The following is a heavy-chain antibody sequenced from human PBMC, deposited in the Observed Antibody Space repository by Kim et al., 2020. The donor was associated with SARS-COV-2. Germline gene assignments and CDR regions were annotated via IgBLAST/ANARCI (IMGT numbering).Heavy chain of an antibody. CDR3: GGIAAAGMLFNYYYYGMDV. D-gene: IGHD6-13*01. J-gene: IGHJ6*02. V-gene: IGHV4-39*07. CDR2: IYYSGST. CDR1: GGSISSSSYY. Sequence: SATLSLTCTVSGGSISSSSYYWGWIRQPPGKGLEWIGSIYYSGSTYYNPSLKSRVTISVDTSKNQFSLKLSSVTAADTAVYYCGGIAAAGMLFNYYYYGMDVWGQGTTVTVSS.